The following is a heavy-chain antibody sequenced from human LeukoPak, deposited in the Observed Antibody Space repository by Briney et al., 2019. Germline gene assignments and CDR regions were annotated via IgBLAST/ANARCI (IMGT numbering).Heavy chain of an antibody. V-gene: IGHV5-10-1*01. D-gene: IGHD3-22*01. CDR3: VRQPPGVYDTTQYWFDP. CDR2: IAPSDSYT. Sequence: GESLKISCKVSGYSFPSYWITWVRQVPGKGLEWMGRIAPSDSYTNYNPSFEGHVTMSVEKSITTVYLQWSSLKASDTAMYYCVRQPPGVYDTTQYWFDPWGQGTLVTVSS. CDR1: GYSFPSYW. J-gene: IGHJ5*02.